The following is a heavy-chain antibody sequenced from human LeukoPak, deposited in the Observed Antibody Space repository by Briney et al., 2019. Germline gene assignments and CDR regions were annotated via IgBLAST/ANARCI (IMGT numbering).Heavy chain of an antibody. CDR3: ARELWCSGGNCYLNAFDV. CDR2: ISPLNGKT. D-gene: IGHD2-15*01. V-gene: IGHV1-18*01. J-gene: IGHJ3*01. CDR1: GYIFTSYG. Sequence: ASVKVSCKISGYIFTSYGIIWVRQAPGQGLEWMAYISPLNGKTRFAQKIQGRVTLTTDTSTSTAYMELKSLRYDDTAMYFCARELWCSGGNCYLNAFDVWGQGTMVTVSS.